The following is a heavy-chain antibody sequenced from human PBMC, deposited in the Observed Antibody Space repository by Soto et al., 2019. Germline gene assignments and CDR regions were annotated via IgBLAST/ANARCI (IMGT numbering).Heavy chain of an antibody. CDR3: ARDSFGDKLENFDWYPRGTMDV. CDR1: GGTFSSYA. J-gene: IGHJ6*02. V-gene: IGHV1-69*13. CDR2: IIPIFGTA. D-gene: IGHD3-9*01. Sequence: SVKVSCKASGGTFSSYAISWVRQAPGQGLEWMGGIIPIFGTANYAQKFQGRVTITADESTSTAYMELSSLRSEDTAVYYCARDSFGDKLENFDWYPRGTMDVWGQGTTVT.